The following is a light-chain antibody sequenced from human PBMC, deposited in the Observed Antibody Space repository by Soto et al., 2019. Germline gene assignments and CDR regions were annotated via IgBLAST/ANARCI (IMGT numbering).Light chain of an antibody. CDR3: QQYNNWPPLT. J-gene: IGKJ5*01. CDR1: QSVSSN. Sequence: EIVMTQSPATLSVSPGERATLSCRASQSVSSNLAWYQQKPGQAPRLLIYGASTRATGIPARFSGSGSETEFTLTISSLQSEDFAVYYCQQYNNWPPLTFGQGTRLEMK. CDR2: GAS. V-gene: IGKV3-15*01.